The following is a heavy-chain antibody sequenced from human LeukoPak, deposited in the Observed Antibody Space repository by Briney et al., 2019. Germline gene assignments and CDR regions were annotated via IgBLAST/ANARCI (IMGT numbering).Heavy chain of an antibody. Sequence: ASVKVSCKVSGYTLTELSMHWVRQAPGKGLEWMGGFDPEDGETIYAQKFQGRVTMTEDTSTDTAYMELSSLRSEDTAVYYCATDLPLTTVEEGVDFDLWGRGTLVTVSS. J-gene: IGHJ2*01. D-gene: IGHD4-23*01. V-gene: IGHV1-24*01. CDR2: FDPEDGET. CDR1: GYTLTELS. CDR3: ATDLPLTTVEEGVDFDL.